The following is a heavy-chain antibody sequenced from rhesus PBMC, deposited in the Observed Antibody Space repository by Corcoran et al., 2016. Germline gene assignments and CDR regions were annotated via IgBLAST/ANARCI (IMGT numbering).Heavy chain of an antibody. D-gene: IGHD6-25*01. V-gene: IGHV2-152*01. J-gene: IGHJ3*01. CDR3: ARAGELSGSWIPDGAFDF. CDR1: GFSLPTSGMG. CDR2: IDWDDDK. Sequence: QVTLKESGPALVKPTQTLTLTCTFSGFSLPTSGMGVGWIRQPPGKALEWLALIDWDDDKRYNTSLKSRLTSSKDTSKNQVVLTMTNMDPMDTATYCVARAGELSGSWIPDGAFDFWGQGLRVTVSS.